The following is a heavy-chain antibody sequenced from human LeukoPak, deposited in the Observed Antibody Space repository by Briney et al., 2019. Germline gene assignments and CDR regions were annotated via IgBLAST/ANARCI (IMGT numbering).Heavy chain of an antibody. CDR1: GGSISSYY. CDR2: IYYSGST. V-gene: IGHV4-59*08. J-gene: IGHJ3*02. CDR3: ARLGSSSLDI. D-gene: IGHD6-13*01. Sequence: SETLSLTCTVSGGSISSYYWSWIRQPPGKGLEWIGYIYYSGSTSYNPSLKSRVTISVDTSKNQFSLKLSSVTAADTAVYYCARLGSSSLDIWGQGTMVTVSS.